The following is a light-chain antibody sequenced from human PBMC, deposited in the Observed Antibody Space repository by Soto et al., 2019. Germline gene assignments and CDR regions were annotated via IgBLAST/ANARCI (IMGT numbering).Light chain of an antibody. CDR2: DND. J-gene: IGLJ1*01. Sequence: QSALTQPASVSGSPGQSITISCTGTSSDVGRYNYVSWYQQHPGKAPELLSYDNDKRPPGISDRFSGSKSGTSATLDIAGLQTGDEADYYCGTWDTSLSAYVFGPGTKLTVL. CDR3: GTWDTSLSAYV. V-gene: IGLV1-51*01. CDR1: SSDVGRYNY.